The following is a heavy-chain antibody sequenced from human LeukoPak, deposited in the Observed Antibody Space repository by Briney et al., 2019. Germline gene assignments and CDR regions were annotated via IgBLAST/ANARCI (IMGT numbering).Heavy chain of an antibody. J-gene: IGHJ4*02. Sequence: GGSLRLSCAASGFTFSSYAMNWVRQAPGKGLEWVAGISSGDRTFHAESVKGRFTISRDKSKDTLYLQMNSLRAEDTAVYYCARGRGGLIDTGTLIHWGLGTLVTVSS. D-gene: IGHD2-21*01. V-gene: IGHV3-23*01. CDR3: ARGRGGLIDTGTLIH. CDR1: GFTFSSYA. CDR2: ISSGDRT.